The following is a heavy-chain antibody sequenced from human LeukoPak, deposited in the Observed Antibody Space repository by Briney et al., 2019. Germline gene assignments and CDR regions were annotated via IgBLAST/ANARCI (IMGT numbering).Heavy chain of an antibody. CDR1: GFTFSSYG. D-gene: IGHD3-22*01. V-gene: IGHV3-23*01. J-gene: IGHJ4*02. CDR2: ISGSGGST. CDR3: AKNGYSSGYYDY. Sequence: GGSLRLSCAASGFTFSSYGMSWVRQAPGKGLEWVSAISGSGGSTYYADSVKGRFTISRDNSKNTLYLQMNSLRAEDTAVYYCAKNGYSSGYYDYWGQGTLITVSS.